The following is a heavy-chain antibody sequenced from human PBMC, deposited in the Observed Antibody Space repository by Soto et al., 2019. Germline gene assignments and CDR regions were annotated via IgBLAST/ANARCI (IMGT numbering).Heavy chain of an antibody. CDR2: IIPIFGTA. J-gene: IGHJ3*02. V-gene: IGHV1-69*13. CDR3: ARVYYDSSGYSRDAFDI. Sequence: SVKVSCKASGGTFSSYAISWVRQAPGQGLEWMGGIIPIFGTANYAQKFQGRVTITADESTSTAYMELSSLRSEDTAVYYCARVYYDSSGYSRDAFDIWGQGTMVTVSS. CDR1: GGTFSSYA. D-gene: IGHD3-22*01.